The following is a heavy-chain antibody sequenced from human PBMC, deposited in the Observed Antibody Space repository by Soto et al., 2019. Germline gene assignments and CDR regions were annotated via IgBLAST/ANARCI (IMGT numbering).Heavy chain of an antibody. CDR2: IIPIFGTA. V-gene: IGHV1-69*12. J-gene: IGHJ4*02. CDR1: GGTFSSYA. D-gene: IGHD4-17*01. Sequence: QVQLVQSGAEVKKPGSSVKVSCNASGGTFSSYAIRWVRQAPGQGLEWMGGIIPIFGTANYAQKFQGRVTITADESTITAYTELTSLRSEDTAVYYCAREGDYGDYLLLFDYWGQGTLVTVSS. CDR3: AREGDYGDYLLLFDY.